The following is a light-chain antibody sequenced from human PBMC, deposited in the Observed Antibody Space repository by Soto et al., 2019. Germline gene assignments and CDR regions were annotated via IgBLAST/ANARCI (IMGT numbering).Light chain of an antibody. J-gene: IGKJ3*01. Sequence: EIVLTQSPGTLSLSPGERATLSCRASQSLNGPYLAWYQQKPGQAPRLLISDASTRATGIPARFSGSGSGVDFTLTISRLEPEDFAVYYCQQYGGSTLFTFGPGTKVDIK. CDR2: DAS. CDR1: QSLNGPY. CDR3: QQYGGSTLFT. V-gene: IGKV3-20*01.